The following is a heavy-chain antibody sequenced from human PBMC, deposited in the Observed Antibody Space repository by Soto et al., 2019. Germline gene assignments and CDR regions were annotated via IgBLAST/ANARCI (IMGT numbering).Heavy chain of an antibody. V-gene: IGHV4-59*01. J-gene: IGHJ4*02. CDR2: IYYSGST. D-gene: IGHD6-19*01. CDR3: ARHSSGWYNTDY. Sequence: SETLSLTCTVSGGSISSYYWSWIRQPPGKGLEWIGYIYYSGSTKYNPSLKSRVTISVDTSKNQFSLKLTSVTAADTAVYYCARHSSGWYNTDYWGQGTLVTVSS. CDR1: GGSISSYY.